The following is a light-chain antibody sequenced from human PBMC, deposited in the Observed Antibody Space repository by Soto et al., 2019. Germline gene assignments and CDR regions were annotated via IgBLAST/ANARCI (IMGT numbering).Light chain of an antibody. J-gene: IGKJ2*01. Sequence: EIVLTQSPGTLSLSPGDRATLSCRASQRFSNSSLAWYQQKPGQAPRLLIYDASTRAAGVPDRVTGGGSGTDFTLTISALEPEDFALYFCQQYERPPFAFGQGTRLEI. CDR2: DAS. CDR3: QQYERPPFA. CDR1: QRFSNSS. V-gene: IGKV3-20*01.